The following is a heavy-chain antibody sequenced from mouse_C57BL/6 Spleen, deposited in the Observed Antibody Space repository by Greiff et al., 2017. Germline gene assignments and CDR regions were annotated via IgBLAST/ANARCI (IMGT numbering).Heavy chain of an antibody. V-gene: IGHV1-7*01. J-gene: IGHJ2*01. CDR1: GYTFTSYW. Sequence: VQLQQSGAELAKPGASVKLSCKASGYTFTSYWMHWVKQRPGQGLEWIGYIDPSSGYTKYNQKFKDKATLTADKSSSTAYMQLSSLTYEDSAVYYCAREGVRRDDGVLYYLCYWGQGTTLTVSS. D-gene: IGHD2-14*01. CDR2: IDPSSGYT. CDR3: AREGVRRDDGVLYYLCY.